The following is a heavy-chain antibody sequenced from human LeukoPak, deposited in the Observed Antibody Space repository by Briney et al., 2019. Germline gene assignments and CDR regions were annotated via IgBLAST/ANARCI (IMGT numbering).Heavy chain of an antibody. D-gene: IGHD3-22*01. CDR1: GFTFSNYW. CDR3: ARDREYYDSSGYYPIFNY. J-gene: IGHJ4*02. Sequence: GGSLRLTCAASGFTFSNYWMSWVRQAPGKGLEGVANIKQDGSEKYYVDSVKGRFTISRDSAKNSLYLQMNSLRAEDTAVYYCARDREYYDSSGYYPIFNYWGQGALVTVSS. CDR2: IKQDGSEK. V-gene: IGHV3-7*01.